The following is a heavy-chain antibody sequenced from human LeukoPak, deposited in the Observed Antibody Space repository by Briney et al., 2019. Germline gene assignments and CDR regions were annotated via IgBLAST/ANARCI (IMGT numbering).Heavy chain of an antibody. V-gene: IGHV5-51*01. CDR3: ARGGEIAVAGPAFDY. CDR1: GYSFTSYW. Sequence: GESLKISCKGSGYSFTSYWIGWVRRMPGKGLEWMGIIYPGDSDTRYSPSFQGQVTISADKSISTAYLQWSSLKASDTAMYYCARGGEIAVAGPAFDYWGQGTLVTVSS. J-gene: IGHJ4*02. CDR2: IYPGDSDT. D-gene: IGHD6-19*01.